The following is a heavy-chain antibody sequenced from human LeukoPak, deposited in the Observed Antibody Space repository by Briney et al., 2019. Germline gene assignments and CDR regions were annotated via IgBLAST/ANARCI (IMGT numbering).Heavy chain of an antibody. CDR3: ARDRDYDFWSGYWSHGPFDP. J-gene: IGHJ5*02. CDR2: ISSSSSYI. D-gene: IGHD3-3*01. Sequence: GGSLRLSCAASGFTFSSYSMNWVRQAPGKGLEWVSSISSSSSYIYYADSVKGRFTISRDNAKNSLYLQMNSLRAEDTAVYYCARDRDYDFWSGYWSHGPFDPWGQGTLVTVSS. V-gene: IGHV3-21*01. CDR1: GFTFSSYS.